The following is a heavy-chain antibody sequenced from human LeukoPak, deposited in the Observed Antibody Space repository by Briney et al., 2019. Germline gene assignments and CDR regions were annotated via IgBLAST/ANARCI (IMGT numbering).Heavy chain of an antibody. V-gene: IGHV3-7*01. CDR3: ARGQGSGFYYFDY. Sequence: GGSLRLSCAASGFTFSSYWMSWVRQAPGKGLEWVANIKQDGSEKYYVDSVKGRFTISRDNAKNSPYLQMNSLRAEDTAVYYCARGQGSGFYYFDYWGQGTLVTVSS. CDR2: IKQDGSEK. D-gene: IGHD6-25*01. J-gene: IGHJ4*02. CDR1: GFTFSSYW.